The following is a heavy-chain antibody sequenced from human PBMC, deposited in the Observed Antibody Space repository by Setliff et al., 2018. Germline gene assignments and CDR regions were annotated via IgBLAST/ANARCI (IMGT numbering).Heavy chain of an antibody. V-gene: IGHV1-69*13. CDR3: ARGNMDVVAAGGKYSGLAF. CDR1: GGTFKNHA. D-gene: IGHD6-13*01. J-gene: IGHJ6*02. Sequence: SVKVSCKTSGGTFKNHAISWVRQAPGQGLEWMGGTTPIFDRPNYVQKFQGRVAITADESTNTAYIEISSLRYEDTAVYYCARGNMDVVAAGGKYSGLAFWGQGTTVTVSS. CDR2: TTPIFDRP.